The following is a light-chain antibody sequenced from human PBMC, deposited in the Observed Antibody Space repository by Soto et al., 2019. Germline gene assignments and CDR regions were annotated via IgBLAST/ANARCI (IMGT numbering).Light chain of an antibody. CDR1: SSDVGSSNL. V-gene: IGLV2-23*01. CDR3: CSYTGSTTYYV. Sequence: QSALSQPASVSGSLGQSITISCTGTSSDVGSSNLVSWYQQYPGKVPKLMIYEGSKRPSGVSNRFSGSKSGNTASLTISGLQAEDEADYYCCSYTGSTTYYVFGTGTKVTVL. J-gene: IGLJ1*01. CDR2: EGS.